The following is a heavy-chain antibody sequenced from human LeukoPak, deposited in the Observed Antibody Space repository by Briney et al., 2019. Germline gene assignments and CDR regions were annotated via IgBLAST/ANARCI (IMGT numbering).Heavy chain of an antibody. J-gene: IGHJ5*02. Sequence: SETLSLTCTVSGGSISIYYWSWIRQPPGKGLEWIGYIYYSGSTNYNPSLKSRVTISVDTSKNQFSLKLRSVTAADTAVYYCARGAGYSSGPWGQGTLVTVSS. CDR3: ARGAGYSSGP. D-gene: IGHD6-19*01. CDR1: GGSISIYY. V-gene: IGHV4-59*01. CDR2: IYYSGST.